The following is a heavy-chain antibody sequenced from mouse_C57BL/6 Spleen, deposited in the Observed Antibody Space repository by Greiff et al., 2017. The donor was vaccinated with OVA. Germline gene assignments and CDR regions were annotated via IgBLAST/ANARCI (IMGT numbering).Heavy chain of an antibody. CDR1: GYSFTDYN. CDR3: VSDRGWYCWYFDD. V-gene: IGHV1-39*01. D-gene: IGHD3-3*01. Sequence: EVQLQQSGPELVKPGASVKISCKASGYSFTDYNMNWVKQSTGQSLEWIGVINPNYGTTSYNQKFKGKATLTVDKSSSTAYMQLHSLTSEDSAVDYGVSDRGWYCWYFDDWGTGTTVTVSA. CDR2: INPNYGTT. J-gene: IGHJ1*03.